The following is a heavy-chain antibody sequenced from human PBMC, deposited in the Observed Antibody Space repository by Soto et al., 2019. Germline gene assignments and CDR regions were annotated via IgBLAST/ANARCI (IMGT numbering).Heavy chain of an antibody. Sequence: QVQLVQSGAEVKKPGSSVKVSCKASGGTFSSYAISWVRQAPGQGLEWMGGIIPIFGTANYAQKFQGGVTITADESTSTAYMELSSLRSEDTAVYYCARSERYGDYPIYFDYWGQGTLVTVSS. CDR2: IIPIFGTA. J-gene: IGHJ4*02. CDR3: ARSERYGDYPIYFDY. D-gene: IGHD4-17*01. CDR1: GGTFSSYA. V-gene: IGHV1-69*12.